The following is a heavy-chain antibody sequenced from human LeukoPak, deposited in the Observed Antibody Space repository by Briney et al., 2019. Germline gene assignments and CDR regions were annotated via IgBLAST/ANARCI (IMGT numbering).Heavy chain of an antibody. V-gene: IGHV4-34*01. CDR3: SRQVVGNDY. CDR1: GESSFSSYY. J-gene: IGHJ4*02. CDR2: INHSGYT. D-gene: IGHD3-22*01. Sequence: SETPSLTCAVYGESSFSSYYWSWIRQTPGGALEWIGEINHSGYTNYNPSLKSRVTLSIDTSKNQFSLRLNSVTAADTAVYYCSRQVVGNDYWGQGNLVTVSS.